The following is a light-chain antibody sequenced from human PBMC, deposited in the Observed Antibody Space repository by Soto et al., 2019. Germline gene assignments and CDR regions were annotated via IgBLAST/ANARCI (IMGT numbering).Light chain of an antibody. CDR1: QSVSSSY. Sequence: EIVLTQSPGTLSLSPGERATLSCRASQSVSSSYLAWYQQKPGQAPRLLIYGASSRATGIPDRFSGSGSGTDFTLTISRREPEDVAVYYCQQYGSSPTFGGGTKVEIK. V-gene: IGKV3-20*01. J-gene: IGKJ4*01. CDR3: QQYGSSPT. CDR2: GAS.